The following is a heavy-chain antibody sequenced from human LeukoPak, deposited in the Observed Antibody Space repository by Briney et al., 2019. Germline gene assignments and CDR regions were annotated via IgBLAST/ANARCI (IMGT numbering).Heavy chain of an antibody. CDR1: GFTFSSIS. D-gene: IGHD5-18*01. V-gene: IGHV3-64*02. J-gene: IGHJ4*02. CDR3: ATRHEYSYPY. CDR2: IGGNGDTS. Sequence: GGSLRLSCEASGFTFSSISMNWVRQAPGKGLEYVSAIGGNGDTSYYADSVKGRFTISRDNSKNTVYLQMGSLRTEDMAVYYCATRHEYSYPYWGQGTLVTVSS.